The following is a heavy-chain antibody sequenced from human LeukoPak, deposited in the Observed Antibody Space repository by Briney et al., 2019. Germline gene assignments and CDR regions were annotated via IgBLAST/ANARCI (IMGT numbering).Heavy chain of an antibody. CDR2: ISSSSSQI. CDR1: GFTFSSYS. J-gene: IGHJ4*02. D-gene: IGHD6-13*01. Sequence: PGGSLRLSCAASGFTFSSYSMNWARQAPGKGLEWVSSISSSSSQIYYADSVKGRFTISRDNAKNSLYLQLNSLRAEDTAVYYCARDRGGIAAAGVDYWGQGTLVTVSS. CDR3: ARDRGGIAAAGVDY. V-gene: IGHV3-21*01.